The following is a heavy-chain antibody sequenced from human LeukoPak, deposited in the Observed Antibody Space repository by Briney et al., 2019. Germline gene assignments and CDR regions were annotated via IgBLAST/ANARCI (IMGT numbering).Heavy chain of an antibody. CDR1: GFTFSSYG. V-gene: IGHV3-30*18. CDR2: ISYDGSNK. CDR3: AKVISGYDFGFDY. J-gene: IGHJ4*02. Sequence: GGSLRLSCAASGFTFSSYGMHWVRQAPGKGLEWVAVISYDGSNKYYADSVKGRFTISRDNSKNTLYLQMNSLRAEDTAVYYCAKVISGYDFGFDYWGQGTLVTVSS. D-gene: IGHD5-12*01.